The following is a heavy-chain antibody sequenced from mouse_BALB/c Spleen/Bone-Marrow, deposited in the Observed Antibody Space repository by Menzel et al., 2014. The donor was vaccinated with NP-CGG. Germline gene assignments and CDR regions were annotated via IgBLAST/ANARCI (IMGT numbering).Heavy chain of an antibody. CDR1: GYAISGYW. Sequence: QVQLQQSGAELVRPGSSVKISCKASGYAISGYWMNWVKQRPGQGLEWIGQIYPGDDDTIYNGKFKGKATLTADKSSNTASMQLSSLTSEDSAVYLCAREDYGNSWFAYWGQGTLVTVSA. D-gene: IGHD2-1*01. CDR2: IYPGDDDT. CDR3: AREDYGNSWFAY. J-gene: IGHJ3*01. V-gene: IGHV1-80*01.